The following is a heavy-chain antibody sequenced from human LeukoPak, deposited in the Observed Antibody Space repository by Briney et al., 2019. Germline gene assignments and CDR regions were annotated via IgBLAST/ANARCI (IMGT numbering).Heavy chain of an antibody. D-gene: IGHD6-19*01. CDR1: GYTFTDYY. CDR2: INPNSGVT. CDR3: AREPPVRSSGWSY. Sequence: ASVKVSCKASGYTFTDYYIHWVRQAPGQGLEWMGWINPNSGVTNYAQKFQGRVTMTRDTSISTAYMELSRLRSDDTAVYYCAREPPVRSSGWSYWGQGTLVTVSS. J-gene: IGHJ4*02. V-gene: IGHV1-2*02.